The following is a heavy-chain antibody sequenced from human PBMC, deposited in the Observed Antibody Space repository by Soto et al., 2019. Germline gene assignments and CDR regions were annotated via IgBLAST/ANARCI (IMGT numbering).Heavy chain of an antibody. J-gene: IGHJ4*01. Sequence: EEQRVESGGGLVQPGGSLRLSCAASGFSFSSDWTHWVRQAPGKGLVWVSRIITDGSRTSYADFVKGRFTISRDNAKNTLYQQMNSLTVEDTALYYCARAPYGVYCDSWGHGTLVTVSS. D-gene: IGHD4-17*01. CDR2: IITDGSRT. CDR3: ARAPYGVYCDS. V-gene: IGHV3-74*01. CDR1: GFSFSSDW.